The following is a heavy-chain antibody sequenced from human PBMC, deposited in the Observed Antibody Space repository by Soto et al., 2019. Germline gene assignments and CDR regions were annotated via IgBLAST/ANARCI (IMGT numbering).Heavy chain of an antibody. Sequence: QVQLVQSGAEVKKPGSSVKVSCKASGGTFSSYAISWVRQAPGQGLEWMGGIIPIFGTANYAQKFQGRVTITADESTGTGYMELSSLRSEDTAVYYCARVVTVVKSYHYWYFDLWGRGTLGTVSS. V-gene: IGHV1-69*12. CDR1: GGTFSSYA. CDR2: IIPIFGTA. D-gene: IGHD2-15*01. CDR3: ARVVTVVKSYHYWYFDL. J-gene: IGHJ2*01.